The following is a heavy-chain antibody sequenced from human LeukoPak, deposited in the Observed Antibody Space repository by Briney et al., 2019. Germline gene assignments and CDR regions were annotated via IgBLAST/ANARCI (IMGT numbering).Heavy chain of an antibody. Sequence: GGSLRLSCAASGFTFSSYWMSWVRQAPGKGLEWVANIKQDGSEKYYVDSVKGRFTISRDNAKNSLYLQMNSLRAEDTALYHCARVDDSSGYYYGPLDYWGQGTLVTVSS. CDR2: IKQDGSEK. J-gene: IGHJ4*02. D-gene: IGHD3-22*01. CDR3: ARVDDSSGYYYGPLDY. CDR1: GFTFSSYW. V-gene: IGHV3-7*03.